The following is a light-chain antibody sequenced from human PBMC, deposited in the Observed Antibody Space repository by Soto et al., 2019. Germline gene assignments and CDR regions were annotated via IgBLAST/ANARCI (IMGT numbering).Light chain of an antibody. V-gene: IGKV3-20*01. CDR3: QQYGGSPAIT. J-gene: IGKJ5*01. CDR2: GAS. Sequence: EIVLTQSPGTLSLSPGEGATLSCRASQSISSGYVAWYQQKPGQAPRLLIYGASSRATGIPDRFRASASGTDFTLTISRLEPEDFAVYFCQQYGGSPAITFGQGTRLEIK. CDR1: QSISSGY.